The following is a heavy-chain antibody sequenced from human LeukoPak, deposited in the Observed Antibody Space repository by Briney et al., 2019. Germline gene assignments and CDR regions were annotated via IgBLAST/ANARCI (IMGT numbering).Heavy chain of an antibody. CDR1: GYSISSGYY. D-gene: IGHD3-22*01. J-gene: IGHJ6*03. CDR2: IYHSGST. Sequence: SETLSLTCTVSGYSISSGYYWGWIRQPPGKGLEWIGSIYHSGSTYYNPSLKSRVTISVDTSKHQFSLKLSSVTAADTALYYCARPMIAVARPYYMDVWGKGTTVTISS. CDR3: ARPMIAVARPYYMDV. V-gene: IGHV4-38-2*02.